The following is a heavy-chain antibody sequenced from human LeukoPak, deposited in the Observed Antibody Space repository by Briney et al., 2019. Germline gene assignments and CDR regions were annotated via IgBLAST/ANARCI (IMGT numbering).Heavy chain of an antibody. CDR2: IYYSGTT. V-gene: IGHV4-34*01. D-gene: IGHD4-17*01. J-gene: IGHJ4*02. CDR1: GGSFSGYY. Sequence: KPSETLSLTCAVYGGSFSGYYWSWIRQTPGKGLEWIGSIYYSGTTYYSPSLKSRVTISVDTSKNQFSLRLTSVTAADTAIYYCASLLLQDGDAHWGQGILVTVSS. CDR3: ASLLLQDGDAH.